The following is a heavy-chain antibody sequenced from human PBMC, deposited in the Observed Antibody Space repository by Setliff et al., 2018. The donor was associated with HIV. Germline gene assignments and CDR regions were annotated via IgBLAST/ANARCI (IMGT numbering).Heavy chain of an antibody. Sequence: KPSETLSLTCAVSGYSISSGYYWGWIRQPPGKGLEWIGSIYHSGSTSYNPSLKSRVTISLDTSKNQFSLRLSSVTAADTAVYYCARQYADPESGILDAFDIWGQGTMVTVS. D-gene: IGHD1-26*01. CDR2: IYHSGST. CDR3: ARQYADPESGILDAFDI. V-gene: IGHV4-38-2*01. J-gene: IGHJ3*02. CDR1: GYSISSGYY.